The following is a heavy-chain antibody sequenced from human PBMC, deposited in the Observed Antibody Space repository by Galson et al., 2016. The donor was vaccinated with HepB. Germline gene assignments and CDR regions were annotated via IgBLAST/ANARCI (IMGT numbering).Heavy chain of an antibody. CDR1: GFTFSSYA. V-gene: IGHV3-23*01. Sequence: SLRLSCAASGFTFSSYAMSWVRQAPGKGLEWVSAISGSGGSTYYADSVKGRFTISRDNSQNTLYLQMNSLRAEDTAVYYCAKSMSVSYYYDSSGYSFDYWGQGTLVTVSS. CDR2: ISGSGGST. D-gene: IGHD3-22*01. CDR3: AKSMSVSYYYDSSGYSFDY. J-gene: IGHJ4*02.